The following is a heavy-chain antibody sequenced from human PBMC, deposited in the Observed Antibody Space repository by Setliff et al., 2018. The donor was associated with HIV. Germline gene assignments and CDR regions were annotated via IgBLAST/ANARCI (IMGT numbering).Heavy chain of an antibody. Sequence: SETVSLTCTVSGDSISNYYWSWVRQPPGKGLEWIGYIYTTGSTNYNPSLKSRVTMSVDTSKNQFSLRLTSVTAADTAVYFCARLRITMIMMLNYSDYWGQGTLVTVSS. D-gene: IGHD3-22*01. V-gene: IGHV4-4*09. CDR2: IYTTGST. J-gene: IGHJ4*02. CDR3: ARLRITMIMMLNYSDY. CDR1: GDSISNYY.